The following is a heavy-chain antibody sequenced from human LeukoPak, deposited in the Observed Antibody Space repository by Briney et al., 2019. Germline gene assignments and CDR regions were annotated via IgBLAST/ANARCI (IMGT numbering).Heavy chain of an antibody. CDR3: ARAKYRARMPHI. CDR2: IHYDESNE. Sequence: PGGSLRLSCVASGFSFSYGMHWVRQAPGKGLEWLTFIHYDESNEYYADSVKGRFTISRDNSRNTLYLQMHSLRAEDTAVYYCARAKYRARMPHIWGQGTMVTVSS. D-gene: IGHD5-12*01. V-gene: IGHV3-30*02. CDR1: GFSFSYG. J-gene: IGHJ3*02.